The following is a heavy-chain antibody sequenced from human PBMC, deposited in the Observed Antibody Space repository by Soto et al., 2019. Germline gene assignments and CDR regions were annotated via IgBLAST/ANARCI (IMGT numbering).Heavy chain of an antibody. J-gene: IGHJ4*02. V-gene: IGHV3-23*01. CDR3: AKDEREYSGYFDY. CDR1: GFTFSSYA. D-gene: IGHD5-12*01. Sequence: GGSLRLSCAASGFTFSSYAMSWVRQAPGKGLEWVSAISGSGGSTYYADSVKGRFTNSRDNSKNTLYLQMNSLRAEDTAVYYCAKDEREYSGYFDYWGQGTLVTVSS. CDR2: ISGSGGST.